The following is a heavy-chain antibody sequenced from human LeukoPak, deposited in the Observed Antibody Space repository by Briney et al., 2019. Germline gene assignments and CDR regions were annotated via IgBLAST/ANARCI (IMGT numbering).Heavy chain of an antibody. CDR3: ARGLSSYYYGSGSSNRGYFDY. Sequence: SETLPLTCAVSGGSISSSNWWSWVRQPPGKGLEWIGEIYHSGSTNYNPSLKSRVTISVDTSKNQFSLKLSSVTAADTAVYYCARGLSSYYYGSGSSNRGYFDYWGQGTLVTVSS. CDR2: IYHSGST. J-gene: IGHJ4*02. D-gene: IGHD3-10*01. CDR1: GGSISSSNW. V-gene: IGHV4-4*02.